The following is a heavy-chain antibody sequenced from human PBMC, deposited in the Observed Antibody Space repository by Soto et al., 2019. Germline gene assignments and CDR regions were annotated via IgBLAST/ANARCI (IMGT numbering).Heavy chain of an antibody. J-gene: IGHJ4*02. CDR2: INTNTGNP. CDR3: ARDSGYYDILTGYPDY. Sequence: VASVKVSCKASGYTFTSYAMNWVRQAPGQGLEWMGWINTNTGNPTYAQGFTGRFVFSLDTSVSTAYLQICSLKAEDTAVYYCARDSGYYDILTGYPDYWGQGTLVTVSS. D-gene: IGHD3-9*01. CDR1: GYTFTSYA. V-gene: IGHV7-4-1*01.